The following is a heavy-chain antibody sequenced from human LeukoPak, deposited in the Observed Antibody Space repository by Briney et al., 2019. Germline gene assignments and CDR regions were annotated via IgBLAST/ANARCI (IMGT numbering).Heavy chain of an antibody. CDR1: GGSITSGSYY. Sequence: SETLSLTCTVSGGSITSGSYYWSWIRQPAGKGLEWIGRIYASGSTNYNPSLKSRVTISVDTSKNQFSLKLSSVTAADTAVYYCARDVGSSWSKNWFDPWGQGTLVTVSS. J-gene: IGHJ5*02. V-gene: IGHV4-61*02. D-gene: IGHD6-13*01. CDR2: IYASGST. CDR3: ARDVGSSWSKNWFDP.